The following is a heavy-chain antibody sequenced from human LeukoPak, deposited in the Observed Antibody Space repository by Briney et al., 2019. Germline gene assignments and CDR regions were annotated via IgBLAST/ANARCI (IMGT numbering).Heavy chain of an antibody. CDR3: ARDIVAASSDGFDV. D-gene: IGHD2-15*01. CDR1: GGSVSSFF. CDR2: MYASGSA. Sequence: SETLSLTCSVSGGSVSSFFWSWIRQPAGKGLEWLGRMYASGSANYNPSLKSRISMSVDTSKSQSSLNLTSVTAADTAVYYCARDIVAASSDGFDVWGQGTTVTVSS. J-gene: IGHJ3*01. V-gene: IGHV4-4*07.